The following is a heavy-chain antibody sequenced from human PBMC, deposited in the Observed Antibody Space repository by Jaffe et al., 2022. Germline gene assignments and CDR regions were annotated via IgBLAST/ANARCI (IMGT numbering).Heavy chain of an antibody. CDR2: IYYSGST. J-gene: IGHJ6*03. V-gene: IGHV4-59*01. CDR3: ARDLSVEAMVRGVPNYYYYMDV. Sequence: QVQLQESGPGLVKPSETLSLTCTVSGGSISSYYWSWIRQPPGKGLEWIGYIYYSGSTNYNPSLKSRVTISVDTSKNQFSLKLSSVTAADTAVYYCARDLSVEAMVRGVPNYYYYMDVWGKGTTVTVSS. CDR1: GGSISSYY. D-gene: IGHD3-10*01.